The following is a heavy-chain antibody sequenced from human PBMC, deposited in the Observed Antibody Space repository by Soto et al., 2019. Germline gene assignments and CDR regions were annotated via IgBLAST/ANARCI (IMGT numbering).Heavy chain of an antibody. CDR1: GVTFSSET. D-gene: IGHD3-10*01. CDR2: IIPLFGTA. J-gene: IGHJ4*02. V-gene: IGHV1-69*13. CDR3: ATELGENPASPFDA. Sequence: ASVKVSCKASGVTFSSETLGWVRQAPGQGLEWVGGIIPLFGTASYAQKFQGRVTIAADESTSTVYMELSSLRSDDTAVYFCATELGENPASPFDAWGQGTLVTVSS.